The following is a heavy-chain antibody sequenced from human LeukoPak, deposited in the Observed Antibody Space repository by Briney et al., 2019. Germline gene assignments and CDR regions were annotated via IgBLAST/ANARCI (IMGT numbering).Heavy chain of an antibody. Sequence: GGSLRLSCAASEFTFSDYYMSWIRQAPGKGLEWVSYISYNGDTIYYADSVKGRFTVSRDNAKNSLYLQMNSLRAEDTAIYYCARLGIITAAGSNDYWGQGTLVTVSS. V-gene: IGHV3-11*01. D-gene: IGHD6-13*01. CDR2: ISYNGDTI. CDR3: ARLGIITAAGSNDY. J-gene: IGHJ4*02. CDR1: EFTFSDYY.